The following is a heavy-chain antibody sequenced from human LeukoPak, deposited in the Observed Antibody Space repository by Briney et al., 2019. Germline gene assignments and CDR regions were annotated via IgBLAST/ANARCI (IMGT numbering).Heavy chain of an antibody. CDR3: AKGVGMATITSLFDY. V-gene: IGHV3-30*18. CDR2: ISYDGSNK. J-gene: IGHJ4*02. CDR1: GSTFSSYG. D-gene: IGHD5-12*01. Sequence: GGSLRLSCAASGSTFSSYGMHWVRQAPGKGLEWVAVISYDGSNKYYADSVKGRFTISRDNSKNTLYLQMNSLRAEDTAVYYCAKGVGMATITSLFDYWGQGTLVTVSS.